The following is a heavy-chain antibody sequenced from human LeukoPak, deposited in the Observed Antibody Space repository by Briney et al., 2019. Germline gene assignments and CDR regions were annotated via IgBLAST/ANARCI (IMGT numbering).Heavy chain of an antibody. V-gene: IGHV4-59*08. CDR1: GGSITRYF. CDR2: IDNSGSA. CDR3: ARQGNSLWYVDY. J-gene: IGHJ4*02. Sequence: SETLSLTCSVSGGSITRYFWSWIRRPPGKALEWIGNIDNSGSAKYNPSLKSRVTISGDTSKNQFPLKLSSVTAADTAVYYCARQGNSLWYVDYWGQGTLVTVSS. D-gene: IGHD2-21*01.